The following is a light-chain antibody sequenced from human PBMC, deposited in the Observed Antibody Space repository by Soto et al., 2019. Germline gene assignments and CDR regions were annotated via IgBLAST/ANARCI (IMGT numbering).Light chain of an antibody. V-gene: IGLV1-44*01. CDR3: EAWDDSLYGAV. CDR2: SND. CDR1: SSNIGTNT. J-gene: IGLJ2*01. Sequence: QSVLTQPPAASGTPGQRVTISCSGSSSNIGTNTVNWYQQIPGTAPKLLIYSNDLRPSGVPDRFSGSKSGTSASLAISGLQSEDEADYYCEAWDDSLYGAVFGGGTKVTVL.